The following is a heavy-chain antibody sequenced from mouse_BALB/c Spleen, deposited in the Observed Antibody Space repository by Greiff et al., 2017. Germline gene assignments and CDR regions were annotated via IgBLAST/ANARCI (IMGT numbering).Heavy chain of an antibody. Sequence: EVKLMESGPGLVKPSQSLSLTCSVTGYSITSGYYWNWIRQFPGNKLEWMGYISYDGSNNYNPSLKNRISITRDTSKNQFFLKLNSVTTEDTATYYCARVWPRWYFDVWGAGTTVTVSS. CDR3: ARVWPRWYFDV. D-gene: IGHD1-1*02. V-gene: IGHV3-6*02. CDR2: ISYDGSN. J-gene: IGHJ1*01. CDR1: GYSITSGYY.